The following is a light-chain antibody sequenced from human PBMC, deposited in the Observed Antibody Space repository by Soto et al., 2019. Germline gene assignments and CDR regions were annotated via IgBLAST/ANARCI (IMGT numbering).Light chain of an antibody. J-gene: IGKJ1*01. CDR3: QQYESSSPT. Sequence: DIQMTQSPSSLSASVGDRVTISCRASQSISSYLNWYQQKPGKAPKLLIYGASSLQSGVPSRFSGIGSGTDFTLTISSLQPEDFATYYCQQYESSSPTFGQGTKVDIK. CDR2: GAS. CDR1: QSISSY. V-gene: IGKV1-39*01.